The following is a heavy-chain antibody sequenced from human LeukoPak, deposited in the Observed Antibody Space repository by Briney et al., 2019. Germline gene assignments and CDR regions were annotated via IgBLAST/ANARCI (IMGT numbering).Heavy chain of an antibody. CDR3: ARAPRTPRYCSSTSCYHGGYYYYYYMDV. CDR1: GGSISSYY. V-gene: IGHV4-59*01. D-gene: IGHD2-2*01. CDR2: IYYSGST. J-gene: IGHJ6*03. Sequence: SETLSLTCTVSGGSISSYYWSRIRQPPGKGLEWIGYIYYSGSTNYNPSLKSRVTISVDTSKNQFSLKPSSVTAADTAVYYCARAPRTPRYCSSTSCYHGGYYYYYYMDVWGKGTTVTVSS.